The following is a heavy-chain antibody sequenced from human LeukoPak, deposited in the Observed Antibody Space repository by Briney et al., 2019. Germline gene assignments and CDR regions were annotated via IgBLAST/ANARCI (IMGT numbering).Heavy chain of an antibody. CDR1: GFTFSSYA. V-gene: IGHV3-23*01. J-gene: IGHJ4*02. Sequence: PGGSLRLSCAASGFTFSSYAMSWVRQAPGKGLEWVSAISGSGGSTYYADSVKGRFTISRDNSKNTLYLQMNSLRAEDTAVYYCAKRLGYCTNGVCQEFDYWGQGTLVTVSS. D-gene: IGHD2-8*01. CDR2: ISGSGGST. CDR3: AKRLGYCTNGVCQEFDY.